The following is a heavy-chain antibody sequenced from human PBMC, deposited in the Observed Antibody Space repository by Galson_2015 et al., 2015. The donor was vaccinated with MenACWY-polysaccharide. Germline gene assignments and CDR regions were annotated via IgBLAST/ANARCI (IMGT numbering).Heavy chain of an antibody. Sequence: SLRLSCAGSGLTFSSYGMGWVRQAPGKGLEWVSGLSPTTGNTYYADSVRGRFTISRDNSKNTLYLQMDSLRAEDTAVYYCAKGAAPYGSGYYYDYWGQGTLVTVSS. V-gene: IGHV3-23*01. D-gene: IGHD3-10*01. CDR2: LSPTTGNT. CDR1: GLTFSSYG. J-gene: IGHJ4*02. CDR3: AKGAAPYGSGYYYDY.